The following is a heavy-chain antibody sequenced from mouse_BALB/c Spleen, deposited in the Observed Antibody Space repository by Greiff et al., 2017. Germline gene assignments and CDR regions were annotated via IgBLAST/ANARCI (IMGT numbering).Heavy chain of an antibody. CDR2: IYPGDGDT. D-gene: IGHD1-1*02. CDR3: ARSDGDYYAMDY. J-gene: IGHJ4*01. Sequence: QVQLQQSGAELARPGASVKLSCKASGYTFTSYWMQWVKQRPGQGLEWIGAIYPGDGDTRYTQKFKGKATLTADKSSSTAYMQLSSLASEDSAVYYCARSDGDYYAMDYWGQGTSVTVSS. V-gene: IGHV1-87*01. CDR1: GYTFTSYW.